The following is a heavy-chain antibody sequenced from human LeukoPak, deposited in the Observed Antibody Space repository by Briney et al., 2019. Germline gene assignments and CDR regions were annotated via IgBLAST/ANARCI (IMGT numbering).Heavy chain of an antibody. D-gene: IGHD1-20*01. CDR2: ISGDGATT. CDR3: ARVPYNWNDCLDC. J-gene: IGHJ4*02. Sequence: GGSLRLSCAASGFTFSSYWMHWVRQVPGKGLVWVSRISGDGATTTYADSVKGRFTISRDNAKSTLYLQMNSLRAEDAAVYYCARVPYNWNDCLDCWGQGTLVTVSS. CDR1: GFTFSSYW. V-gene: IGHV3-74*01.